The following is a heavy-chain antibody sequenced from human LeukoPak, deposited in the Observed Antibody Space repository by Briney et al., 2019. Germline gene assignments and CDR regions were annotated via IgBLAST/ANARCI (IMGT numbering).Heavy chain of an antibody. CDR3: ARGQYSSSSPDY. Sequence: PGGSLRLSCAASGFTFSSHWMHWVRQAPGKGLGWVSRINSDGRSTSHADSVKGRFTISRDNAKNTLYLQMNSLRAEDTAVYYCARGQYSSSSPDYWGQGTLVTVSS. CDR2: INSDGRST. V-gene: IGHV3-74*01. D-gene: IGHD6-6*01. J-gene: IGHJ4*02. CDR1: GFTFSSHW.